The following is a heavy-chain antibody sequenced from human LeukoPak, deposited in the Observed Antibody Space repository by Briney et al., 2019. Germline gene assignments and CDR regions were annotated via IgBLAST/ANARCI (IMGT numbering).Heavy chain of an antibody. CDR2: INPNSGGT. CDR1: GYTSTGFY. J-gene: IGHJ4*02. V-gene: IGHV1-2*02. Sequence: ASVKVSCKASGYTSTGFYMHWVRQVPGQGLEWMGWINPNSGGTNYAQKFQGRVTTTRDTSTSTVYMELSSLRSEDTAVYYCAKDRVWWTTVTTEPYWGQGTLVTASS. D-gene: IGHD4-17*01. CDR3: AKDRVWWTTVTTEPY.